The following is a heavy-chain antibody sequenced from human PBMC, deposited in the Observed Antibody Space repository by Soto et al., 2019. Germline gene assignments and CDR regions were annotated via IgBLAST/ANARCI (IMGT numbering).Heavy chain of an antibody. CDR1: GGSISSSNW. CDR2: IYHSGST. J-gene: IGHJ2*01. CDR3: GRKTPAVAGHWYFDL. V-gene: IGHV4-4*02. Sequence: QVQLQESGPGLVKPSGTLSLTCAVSGGSISSSNWWNWVRQPPGKGLEWIGEIYHSGSTNYIPSLKRRVTISVDKSKHQFSLRLNSVTAADTAIYYCGRKTPAVAGHWYFDLWGRGTLVTVSS. D-gene: IGHD6-19*01.